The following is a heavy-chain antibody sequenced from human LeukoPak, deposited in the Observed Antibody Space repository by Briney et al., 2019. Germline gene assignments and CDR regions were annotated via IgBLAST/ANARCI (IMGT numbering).Heavy chain of an antibody. CDR1: GGSFSGYY. J-gene: IGHJ4*02. Sequence: SETLSLTCAVYGGSFSGYYWSWIRQPPGKGLEWIGEINHSGSTNYNPSLKSRVTISVDTSKNQFSLKLSSVTAADTAVYHCARGAWQLPDYWGQGTLVTVSS. V-gene: IGHV4-34*01. CDR2: INHSGST. D-gene: IGHD6-6*01. CDR3: ARGAWQLPDY.